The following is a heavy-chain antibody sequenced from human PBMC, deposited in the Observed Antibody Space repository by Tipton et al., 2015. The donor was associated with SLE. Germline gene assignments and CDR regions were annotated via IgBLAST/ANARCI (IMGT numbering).Heavy chain of an antibody. CDR2: INSAGSST. CDR3: ARDSLSAPYAFDI. D-gene: IGHD3-16*01. J-gene: IGHJ3*02. V-gene: IGHV3-74*01. Sequence: LSLTCAASGFTLSSYWMHWVRQAPGKGLVWVSRINSAGSSTDYADSVKGRFTISRDNAKNLLFLQLDSLRVEDTAVYYCARDSLSAPYAFDIWGRGTMVTVSS. CDR1: GFTLSSYW.